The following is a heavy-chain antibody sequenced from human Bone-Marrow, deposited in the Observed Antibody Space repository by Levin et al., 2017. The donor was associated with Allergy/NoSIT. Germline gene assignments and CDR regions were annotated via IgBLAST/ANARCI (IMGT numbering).Heavy chain of an antibody. CDR3: ARAPDYAISRYLPPYYYGLDT. J-gene: IGHJ6*02. CDR2: ISSTSGII. D-gene: IGHD2-8*01. V-gene: IGHV3-11*01. CDR1: GFNFGDYS. Sequence: GGSLRLSCAASGFNFGDYSMTWLRQAPGKGLDWLSYISSTSGIIYYADSVKGRFTVSRDNAKSSLQLQMNSLRAEDTAVYYCARAPDYAISRYLPPYYYGLDTWGQGTTVTVSS.